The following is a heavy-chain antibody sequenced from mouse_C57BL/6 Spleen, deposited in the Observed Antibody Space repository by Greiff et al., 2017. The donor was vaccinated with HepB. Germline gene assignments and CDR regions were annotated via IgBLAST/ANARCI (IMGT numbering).Heavy chain of an antibody. J-gene: IGHJ2*01. D-gene: IGHD1-2*01. CDR3: ARDPLYGCDY. Sequence: EVKLMESGPGLVKPSQSLSLTCSVTGYSITSGYYWNWIRQFPGNKLEWMGYISYDGSNNYNPSLKNRISITRDTSKNQFFLKLNSVTTEDTATYYCARDPLYGCDYWGQGTTLTVSS. V-gene: IGHV3-6*01. CDR2: ISYDGSN. CDR1: GYSITSGYY.